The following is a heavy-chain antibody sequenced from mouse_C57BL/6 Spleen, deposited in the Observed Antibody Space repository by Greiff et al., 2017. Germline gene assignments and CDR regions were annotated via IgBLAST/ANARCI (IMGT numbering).Heavy chain of an antibody. Sequence: QVQLKQSGAELARPGASVKLSCKASGYTFTSYGISWVKQRTGQGLEWIGEIYPRSGNTYYNEKFKGKATLTADKSSSTAYMELRSLTSEDSAVYFCARLAYSHGAMDYWGQGTSVTVSS. CDR2: IYPRSGNT. V-gene: IGHV1-81*01. CDR1: GYTFTSYG. J-gene: IGHJ4*01. CDR3: ARLAYSHGAMDY. D-gene: IGHD2-12*01.